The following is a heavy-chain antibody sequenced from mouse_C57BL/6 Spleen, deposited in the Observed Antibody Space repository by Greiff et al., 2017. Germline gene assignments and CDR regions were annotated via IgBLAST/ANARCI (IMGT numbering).Heavy chain of an antibody. V-gene: IGHV1-20*01. D-gene: IGHD2-3*01. Sequence: VQLQQSGPELVKPGDSVKISCKASGYSFTGYFMNWVMQSHGKSLEWIGRINPYNGDTFYNQKFKGKATLTVDKSSSTAHMELRSLTSEDSAVYYCARGDDGYPHYFDYWGQGTTLTVSS. CDR1: GYSFTGYF. J-gene: IGHJ2*01. CDR3: ARGDDGYPHYFDY. CDR2: INPYNGDT.